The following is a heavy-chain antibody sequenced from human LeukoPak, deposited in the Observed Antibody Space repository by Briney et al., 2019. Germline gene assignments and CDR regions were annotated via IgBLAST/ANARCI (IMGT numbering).Heavy chain of an antibody. Sequence: QTGGSLRLSCAASGFTFDDYAMHWVRQAPGKGLEWVSGISWNSGTIGYADSVKGRFTISRDNAKNSLYLQMNSLRAEDTAVYYCANGVRGAYWGQGTLVTVS. D-gene: IGHD3-10*01. J-gene: IGHJ4*02. CDR2: ISWNSGTI. CDR3: ANGVRGAY. V-gene: IGHV3-9*01. CDR1: GFTFDDYA.